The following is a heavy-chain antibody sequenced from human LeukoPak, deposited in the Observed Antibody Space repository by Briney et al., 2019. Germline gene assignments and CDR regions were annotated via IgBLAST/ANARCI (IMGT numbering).Heavy chain of an antibody. CDR2: MNPSSGNT. CDR1: GYSFTSYD. D-gene: IGHD3-10*01. Sequence: ASVIVSCEASGYSFTSYDINWVRQATGQGPEWIGWMNPSSGNTGYAQRFQGRVTMTRDTSTSTAYLELSSLTSDDTAVYYCAAHTYYYSSGSFGHWGQGTLVTVSS. CDR3: AAHTYYYSSGSFGH. V-gene: IGHV1-8*01. J-gene: IGHJ4*02.